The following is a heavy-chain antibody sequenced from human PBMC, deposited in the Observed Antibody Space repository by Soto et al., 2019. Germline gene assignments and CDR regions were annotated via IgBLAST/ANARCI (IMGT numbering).Heavy chain of an antibody. Sequence: GGSLRLSCAASGFTFSSYWMSWVRQAPGKGLEWVANIKQDGSEKYYVDSVKGRFTISRDNAKNSLYLQMNSLRAEDTAVYYRARDLEPCSGGSCYPSYFDYWGQGTLVTVSS. D-gene: IGHD2-15*01. CDR3: ARDLEPCSGGSCYPSYFDY. CDR2: IKQDGSEK. CDR1: GFTFSSYW. V-gene: IGHV3-7*01. J-gene: IGHJ4*02.